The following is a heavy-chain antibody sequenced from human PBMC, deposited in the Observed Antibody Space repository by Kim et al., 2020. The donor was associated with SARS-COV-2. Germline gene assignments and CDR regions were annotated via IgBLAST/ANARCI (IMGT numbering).Heavy chain of an antibody. CDR3: ARSAHFWSGHYLDL. D-gene: IGHD3-3*01. V-gene: IGHV1-2*02. CDR1: GYTFTDYY. CDR2: INPYSGDT. Sequence: ASVKVSCKASGYTFTDYYIHWVRQAPGQGLEWMGWINPYSGDTNYAQKFQGRVTVTRDTSISTPYVELTSLRSDDTAVYYCARSAHFWSGHYLDLWGQGTLITVSP. J-gene: IGHJ5*02.